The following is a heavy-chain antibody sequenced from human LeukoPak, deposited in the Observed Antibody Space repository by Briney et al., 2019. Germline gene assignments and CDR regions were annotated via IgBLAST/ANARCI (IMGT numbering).Heavy chain of an antibody. D-gene: IGHD6-13*01. CDR3: ATGAGSSWYFYY. J-gene: IGHJ4*02. V-gene: IGHV3-23*01. CDR2: ISGSGNTT. Sequence: GGSLRLSCAASGFTFSSYAMSWVRQAPGRGLEWVSGISGSGNTTYYADSVKGRFTIPRDNSKNTLYLQMNSLRANDTAVYYCATGAGSSWYFYYWGQGIPVTVSS. CDR1: GFTFSSYA.